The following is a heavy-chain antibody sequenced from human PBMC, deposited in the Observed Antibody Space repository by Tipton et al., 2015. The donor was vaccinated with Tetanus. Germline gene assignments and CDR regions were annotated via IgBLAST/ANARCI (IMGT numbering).Heavy chain of an antibody. Sequence: QLVQSGAEVRKPGESLKISCKVSGHNSRTYWINWVRQMPGKGLEWMGIIYSGDSDATYSASFQGQVTISVDKSITTAYLQWSSLKASDTAIYYCAKGDPGNFDSWGQGTQVIVSS. V-gene: IGHV5-51*01. J-gene: IGHJ4*02. CDR1: GHNSRTYW. CDR3: AKGDPGNFDS. D-gene: IGHD3-9*01. CDR2: IYSGDSDA.